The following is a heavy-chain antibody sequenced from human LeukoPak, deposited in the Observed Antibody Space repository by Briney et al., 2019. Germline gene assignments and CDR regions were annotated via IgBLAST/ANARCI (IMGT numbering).Heavy chain of an antibody. D-gene: IGHD4-17*01. CDR2: ISYRGNT. CDR3: AALYGDYGVIDY. J-gene: IGHJ4*02. CDR1: GGSVSSGSYY. V-gene: IGHV4-31*03. Sequence: SETLSLTCTVSGGSVSSGSYYWSWIRQPPGTGLEWIGYISYRGNTYYNPSLRSRLTISVDTSQNQFSLKLSSVTAADTAVYYCAALYGDYGVIDYWGQGTLVTVSS.